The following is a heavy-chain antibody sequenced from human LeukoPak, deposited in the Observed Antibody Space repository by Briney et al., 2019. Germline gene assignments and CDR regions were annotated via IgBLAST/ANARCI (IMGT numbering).Heavy chain of an antibody. CDR1: GFTVSGNY. D-gene: IGHD3-3*01. CDR3: ASGEWPQDY. V-gene: IGHV3-53*01. CDR2: IYSDGTT. Sequence: GGSLRLSCAASGFTVSGNYMSWVRQAPGKRLEWVSLIYSDGTTYYADSVKGRFTISRDNSKNTLYLQLNRVRVEDTAVYYCASGEWPQDYWGQGTLVTVSS. J-gene: IGHJ4*02.